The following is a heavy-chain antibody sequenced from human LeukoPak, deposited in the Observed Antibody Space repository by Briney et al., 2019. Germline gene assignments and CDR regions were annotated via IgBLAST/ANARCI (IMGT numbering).Heavy chain of an antibody. D-gene: IGHD5-18*01. V-gene: IGHV4-4*02. CDR3: ARDRSLDTGAWYFGY. J-gene: IGHJ4*02. CDR2: IYHSGTS. Sequence: SETLSLTCTVSGGSITSTNWWSWVRQPPGKGLEWIGEIYHSGTSHYNPSLGGRVSLSIDKSENQFSLNLTSVTAADTAIYYCARDRSLDTGAWYFGYWGQGVLVTVSS. CDR1: GGSITSTNW.